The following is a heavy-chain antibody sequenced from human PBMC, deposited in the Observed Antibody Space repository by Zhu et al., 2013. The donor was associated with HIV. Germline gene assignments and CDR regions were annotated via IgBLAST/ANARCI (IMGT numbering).Heavy chain of an antibody. V-gene: IGHV1-69*06. J-gene: IGHJ6*02. CDR1: GGTFSSYA. Sequence: QVQLVQSGAEVKKPGSSVKVSCKASGGTFSSYAISWVRQAPGQGLEWMGGIIPIFGTANYAQKFQGRVTITTDTSTSTAYMELRSLRSDDTAVYYCARDRAVWFGELFDYYGMDVWGQGP. CDR3: ARDRAVWFGELFDYYGMDV. D-gene: IGHD3-10*01. CDR2: IIPIFGTA.